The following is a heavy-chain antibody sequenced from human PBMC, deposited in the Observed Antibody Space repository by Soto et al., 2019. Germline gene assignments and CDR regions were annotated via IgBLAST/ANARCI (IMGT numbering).Heavy chain of an antibody. CDR3: ARGQSSLLLDC. J-gene: IGHJ4*02. CDR2: INHSGST. Sequence: QVQLQQWGAGLLKPSETLSLTCAVYGGSFSGYSWSWIRQPPGKGLEWIGEINHSGSTNYNPSLKSRVTISVGTSKNQFSLKLSSVTAAYTVVYYCARGQSSLLLDCWGQGVVVTVSS. CDR1: GGSFSGYS. D-gene: IGHD2-8*02. V-gene: IGHV4-34*01.